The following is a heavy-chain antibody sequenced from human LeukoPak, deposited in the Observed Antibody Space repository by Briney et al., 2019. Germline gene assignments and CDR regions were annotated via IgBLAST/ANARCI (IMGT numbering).Heavy chain of an antibody. D-gene: IGHD3-10*01. Sequence: PSETLSLICAVYRGSFSGYYWSWIRQPPGKGLEWIGEINHSGSTNYNPSLKSRVTISVDTSKNQFSLKLSSVTAADRAVYYCARAYSGSSGVFDYWGEGTQVTVSP. V-gene: IGHV4-34*01. J-gene: IGHJ4*02. CDR3: ARAYSGSSGVFDY. CDR1: RGSFSGYY. CDR2: INHSGST.